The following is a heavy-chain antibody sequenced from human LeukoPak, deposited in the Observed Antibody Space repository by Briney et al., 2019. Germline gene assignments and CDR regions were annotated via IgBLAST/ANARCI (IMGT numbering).Heavy chain of an antibody. CDR2: IIPIFGTA. CDR1: GGTFSSYA. Sequence: SVKVSCKASGGTFSSYAISWVRQAPGQGLEWMGRIIPIFGTANYAQKFQGRVTITTDESTSTAYMELSSLRSEDTAVYYCARSGIPNYDFWSCPFDYWGQGTLVTVSS. V-gene: IGHV1-69*05. J-gene: IGHJ4*02. D-gene: IGHD3-3*01. CDR3: ARSGIPNYDFWSCPFDY.